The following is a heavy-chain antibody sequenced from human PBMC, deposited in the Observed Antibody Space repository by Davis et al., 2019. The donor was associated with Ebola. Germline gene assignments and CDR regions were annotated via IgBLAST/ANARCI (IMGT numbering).Heavy chain of an antibody. CDR1: GGSFSGNF. CDR2: VNHSGTT. J-gene: IGHJ6*03. D-gene: IGHD3-10*01. V-gene: IGHV4-34*01. Sequence: SETLSLTCAVYGGSFSGNFWSWIRQPPGEGLEWIGEVNHSGTTNYNPSLKSRVSISLDTSKKQFSLKLSSVTAADTAVYYCARVGSYGSGAAYMDVWGKGTTVTVAS. CDR3: ARVGSYGSGAAYMDV.